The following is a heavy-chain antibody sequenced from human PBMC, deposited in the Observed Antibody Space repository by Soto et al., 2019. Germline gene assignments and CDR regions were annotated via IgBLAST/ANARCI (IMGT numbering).Heavy chain of an antibody. J-gene: IGHJ4*02. CDR2: VNPNNGDT. D-gene: IGHD3-10*01. CDR3: SKVSSKGSAIDFDY. V-gene: IGHV1-8*01. Sequence: QVQLVQSGAELKKPGASVKVSCKASGYTFSNYDMNWVRQATGQGPEWIGWVNPNNGDTGYAQKFQGRVTLTTDISTTTANMELPNLPSEDTAMYYGSKVSSKGSAIDFDYWGQGTLITVSS. CDR1: GYTFSNYD.